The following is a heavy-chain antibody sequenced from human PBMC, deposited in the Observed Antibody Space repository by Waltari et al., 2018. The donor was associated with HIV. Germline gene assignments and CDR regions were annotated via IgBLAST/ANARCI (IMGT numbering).Heavy chain of an antibody. CDR1: GFTLSSYW. V-gene: IGHV3-7*04. J-gene: IGHJ4*02. Sequence: EVQLVESGGGLVQPGGSLGLSCAASGFTLSSYWMRWVRQAPGKGWGWVANIKQDGSEKYYVDCVNGRFTISRDNAENSLYLQMNSLRAEDTAVYYCARGGFYGSGSKVNWGQGTLVTVSS. CDR3: ARGGFYGSGSKVN. D-gene: IGHD3-10*01. CDR2: IKQDGSEK.